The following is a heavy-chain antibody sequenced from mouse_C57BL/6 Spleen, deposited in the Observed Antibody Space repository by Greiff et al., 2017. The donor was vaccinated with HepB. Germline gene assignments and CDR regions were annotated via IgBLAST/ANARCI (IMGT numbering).Heavy chain of an antibody. D-gene: IGHD1-1*01. CDR2: INPNNGGT. Sequence: VQLQQSGPELVKPGASVKISCKASGYTFTDYYMNWVKQNHGKSLEWIGDINPNNGGTSYNQKFKGKATLTVDKSSSTAYMELRSLTSEDSAVYYCASEITTVVASFDYWGQGTTLTVSS. CDR1: GYTFTDYY. CDR3: ASEITTVVASFDY. J-gene: IGHJ2*01. V-gene: IGHV1-26*01.